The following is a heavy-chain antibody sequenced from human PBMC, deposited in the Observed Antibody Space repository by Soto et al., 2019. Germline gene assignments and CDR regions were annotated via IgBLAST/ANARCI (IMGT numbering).Heavy chain of an antibody. CDR3: ARVPIYDFWGGYSGLTGDYYYYMDV. V-gene: IGHV3-48*01. Sequence: GGSLSLSCAASGFTFSSYSINWVRQAPGKGLEWVSYISSSSTIYYADSVKGRFTISRDNAKNSLYLQMNSLRAEDTAVYYCARVPIYDFWGGYSGLTGDYYYYMDVWGKGTTVTVSS. J-gene: IGHJ6*03. CDR1: GFTFSSYS. CDR2: ISSSSTI. D-gene: IGHD3-3*01.